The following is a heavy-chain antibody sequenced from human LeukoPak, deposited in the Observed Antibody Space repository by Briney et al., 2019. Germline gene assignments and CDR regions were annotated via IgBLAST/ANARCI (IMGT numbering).Heavy chain of an antibody. CDR3: ARDRGDSSGWYFDY. Sequence: GGSLRLSCAASGFTFSSYHMNWVRQAPGKGLEWVSYISSSSSTIYYADPVKGRFTISRDNAKNSLYLQMNSLRDEDTAVYYCARDRGDSSGWYFDYWGQGTLVTVSS. CDR2: ISSSSSTI. CDR1: GFTFSSYH. J-gene: IGHJ4*02. D-gene: IGHD6-19*01. V-gene: IGHV3-48*02.